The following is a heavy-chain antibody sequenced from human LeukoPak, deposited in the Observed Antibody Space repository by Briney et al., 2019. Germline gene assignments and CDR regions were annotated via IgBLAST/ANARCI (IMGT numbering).Heavy chain of an antibody. CDR2: ISAYNGNT. CDR3: AVGSGWYGGDYFDY. J-gene: IGHJ4*02. V-gene: IGHV1-18*01. CDR1: GYTFTSYS. D-gene: IGHD6-19*01. Sequence: ASVEVSCKASGYTFTSYSISWVRQAPGQGLEWMGWISAYNGNTNYAQKLQGRVTMTTDTSTSTAYMELRSLRSDDTAVYCCAVGSGWYGGDYFDYWGQGTLVTVSS.